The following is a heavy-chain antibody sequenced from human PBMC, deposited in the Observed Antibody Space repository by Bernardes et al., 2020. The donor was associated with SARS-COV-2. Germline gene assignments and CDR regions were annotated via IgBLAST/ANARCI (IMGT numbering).Heavy chain of an antibody. V-gene: IGHV3-7*01. D-gene: IGHD6-19*01. Sequence: GGSLRLSCAASGFTFSSYWMSWVRQAPGKGLEWVANIKQDGSEKYYVDSVNGRFTISRDNAKNSLYLQMNSLRAEDTAVYYCARDGIAVAGSYYYYGMDVWGQGTTVTVSS. CDR1: GFTFSSYW. CDR2: IKQDGSEK. CDR3: ARDGIAVAGSYYYYGMDV. J-gene: IGHJ6*02.